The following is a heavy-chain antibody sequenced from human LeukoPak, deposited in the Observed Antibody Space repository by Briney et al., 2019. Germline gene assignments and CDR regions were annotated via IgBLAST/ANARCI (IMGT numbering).Heavy chain of an antibody. V-gene: IGHV4-34*01. D-gene: IGHD2-15*01. CDR2: INHSGST. CDR1: GGSFSGYY. CDR3: ARGPPYCSGGSCYPDYFDY. Sequence: TASETLSLTCAVYGGSFSGYYWSWIRQPPGKGLEWIGEINHSGSTNYNPSLKSRVTISVDTSKNQFSLKLSSVTAADTAVYYCARGPPYCSGGSCYPDYFDYWGQGTLVTVSS. J-gene: IGHJ4*02.